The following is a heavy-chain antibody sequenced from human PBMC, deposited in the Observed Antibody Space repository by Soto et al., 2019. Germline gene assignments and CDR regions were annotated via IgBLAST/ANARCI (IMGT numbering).Heavy chain of an antibody. J-gene: IGHJ6*02. CDR1: GYSFTSYW. CDR2: IDPSDSYT. V-gene: IGHV5-10-1*01. D-gene: IGHD6-13*01. CDR3: ARHTTTLEAGRGPVYYYYYGMDV. Sequence: PGESLKISCKGSGYSFTSYWISWVRQMPGKGLEWMGRIDPSDSYTNYSPSFQGHVTISADKSISTAYLQWSSLKASDTAMYYCARHTTTLEAGRGPVYYYYYGMDVWGQGTTVTVSS.